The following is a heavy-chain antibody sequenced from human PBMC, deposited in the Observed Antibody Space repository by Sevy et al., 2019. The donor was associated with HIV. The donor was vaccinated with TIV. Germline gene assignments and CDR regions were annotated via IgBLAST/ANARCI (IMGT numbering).Heavy chain of an antibody. V-gene: IGHV1-69*13. J-gene: IGHJ6*03. Sequence: ASVKVSCKASGGTFSSYVSSWVRQAPGQGLEWMGRIIPIFGTANYTQKFQGRVTITADESTSTAYMELGSLRSEDTAVYYCASGNHGSGSYYNYYYYYMDVWGKGTTVTVSS. CDR3: ASGNHGSGSYYNYYYYYMDV. D-gene: IGHD3-10*01. CDR2: IIPIFGTA. CDR1: GGTFSSYV.